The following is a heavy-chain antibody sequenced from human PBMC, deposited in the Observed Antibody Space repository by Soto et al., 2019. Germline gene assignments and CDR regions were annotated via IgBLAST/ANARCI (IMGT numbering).Heavy chain of an antibody. V-gene: IGHV3-48*02. D-gene: IGHD5-18*01. CDR2: ISSSSSTI. CDR1: GFTFSSYS. J-gene: IGHJ4*02. Sequence: GGSLSLSCAASGFTFSSYSMNLVRQAPGKGLEWVSYISSSSSTIYYADSVKGRFTISRDNAKNSLYLQMNSLRDEDTAVYYCARALYSYAHANAGIDYWGQGTLVTVSS. CDR3: ARALYSYAHANAGIDY.